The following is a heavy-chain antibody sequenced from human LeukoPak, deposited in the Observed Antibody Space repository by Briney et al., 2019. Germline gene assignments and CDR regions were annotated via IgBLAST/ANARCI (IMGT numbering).Heavy chain of an antibody. CDR3: ARVFGQQLAFDP. CDR2: ISSSSSYI. J-gene: IGHJ5*02. Sequence: GGPLRLSCAASGFTFSSYSMNWVRQAPGKGLEWVSSISSSSSYIYYADSVKGRFTISRDNAKNSLYLQMNSLRAEDTAVYYCARVFGQQLAFDPWGQGTLVTVSS. D-gene: IGHD6-13*01. V-gene: IGHV3-21*01. CDR1: GFTFSSYS.